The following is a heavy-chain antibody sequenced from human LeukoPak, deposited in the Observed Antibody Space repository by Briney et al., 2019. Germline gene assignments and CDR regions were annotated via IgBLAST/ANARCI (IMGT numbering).Heavy chain of an antibody. D-gene: IGHD5-24*01. J-gene: IGHJ3*02. Sequence: GGSLRLSCAASGFTFSPYWMHWVRQVPGKGLVWVSRISGEGSRTTYADPVKGRFTISRDNAKNTLYLQMNSLRAEDTAVYCCAREIQRTIETTTNRAFDIWGQGTMVTVSS. CDR2: ISGEGSRT. CDR1: GFTFSPYW. V-gene: IGHV3-74*01. CDR3: AREIQRTIETTTNRAFDI.